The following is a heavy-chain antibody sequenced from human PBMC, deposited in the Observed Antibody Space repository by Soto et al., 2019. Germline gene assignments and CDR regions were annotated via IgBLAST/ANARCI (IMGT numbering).Heavy chain of an antibody. CDR1: GGSISSYY. V-gene: IGHV4-59*01. J-gene: IGHJ4*02. Sequence: PSETLSLTCTVSGGSISSYYWSWIRQPPGKGLEWIGYIYYSGSTNYNPSLKSRVTISVDTSKNQFSLKLSSVTAADTAVYYCARVPYGGYVFAHGGQGTLVTVSS. CDR3: ARVPYGGYVFAH. CDR2: IYYSGST. D-gene: IGHD5-12*01.